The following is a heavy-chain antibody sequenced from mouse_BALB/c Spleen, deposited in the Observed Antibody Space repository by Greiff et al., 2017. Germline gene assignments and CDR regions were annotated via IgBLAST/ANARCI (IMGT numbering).Heavy chain of an antibody. Sequence: EVMLVESGGGLVQPGGSLRLSCATSGFTFTDYYMSWVRQPPGKALEWLGFIRNKANGYTTEYSASVKGRFTISRDNSQSILYLQMNTLRAEDSATYYCARDKLRYYAMDYWGQGTSVTVSS. V-gene: IGHV7-3*02. D-gene: IGHD1-1*01. J-gene: IGHJ4*01. CDR3: ARDKLRYYAMDY. CDR2: IRNKANGYTT. CDR1: GFTFTDYY.